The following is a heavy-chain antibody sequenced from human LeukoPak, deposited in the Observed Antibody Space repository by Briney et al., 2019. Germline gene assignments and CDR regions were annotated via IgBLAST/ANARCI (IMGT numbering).Heavy chain of an antibody. J-gene: IGHJ4*02. Sequence: GGSLILSCAASGFTFSNAWMSWVRQAPGKGLEWVGRIKSKTDGGTTDYAAPVKGRFTISRDDSKNTLYLQMNSLKTEDTAVYYCLYYYDSSGYPTYYFDYWGQGTLVTVSS. CDR2: IKSKTDGGTT. D-gene: IGHD3-22*01. CDR1: GFTFSNAW. CDR3: LYYYDSSGYPTYYFDY. V-gene: IGHV3-15*01.